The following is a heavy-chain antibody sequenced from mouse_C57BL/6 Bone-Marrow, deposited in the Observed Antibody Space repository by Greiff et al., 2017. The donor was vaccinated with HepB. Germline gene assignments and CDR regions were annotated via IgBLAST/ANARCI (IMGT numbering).Heavy chain of an antibody. CDR3: ARGPVVAPWYAMDY. CDR1: GYTFTSYW. CDR2: IDPNSGGT. D-gene: IGHD1-1*01. Sequence: VQLQQSGAELVKPGASVKLSCKASGYTFTSYWMHWVKQRPGRGLEWIGRIDPNSGGTKYNEKFKSKATLTVDKPSSTAYMQLSSLTSEDSAVYYCARGPVVAPWYAMDYWGQGTSVTVSS. J-gene: IGHJ4*01. V-gene: IGHV1-72*01.